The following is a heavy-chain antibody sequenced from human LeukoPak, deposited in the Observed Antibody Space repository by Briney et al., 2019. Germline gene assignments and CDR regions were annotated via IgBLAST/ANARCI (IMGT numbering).Heavy chain of an antibody. D-gene: IGHD6-13*01. CDR2: ISYDGSNK. CDR1: GFTFSSYG. CDR3: AKTHDSSSWYPLSPSTDY. Sequence: GGSLRLSCAASGFTFSSYGMHWVRQAPGKGLEWVAVISYDGSNKYYADSVKGRFTISRDNSKNTLYLQMNSLGAEDTAVYYCAKTHDSSSWYPLSPSTDYWGQGTLVTVSS. J-gene: IGHJ4*02. V-gene: IGHV3-30*18.